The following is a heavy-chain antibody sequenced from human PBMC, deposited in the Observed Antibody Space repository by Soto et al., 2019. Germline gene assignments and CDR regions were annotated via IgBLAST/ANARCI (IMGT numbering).Heavy chain of an antibody. J-gene: IGHJ4*02. CDR3: ARAPQSSTSCYFPY. CDR2: IYYSGST. V-gene: IGHV4-59*08. D-gene: IGHD2-2*01. CDR1: GGSISSYY. Sequence: SETLSLTCTVSGGSISSYYWSWIRQPPGKGLEWIGYIYYSGSTNYNPSLKSRVTISVDTSKNQLSLKLTSVTAADTAVYYCARAPQSSTSCYFPYWGQGTLVTVSS.